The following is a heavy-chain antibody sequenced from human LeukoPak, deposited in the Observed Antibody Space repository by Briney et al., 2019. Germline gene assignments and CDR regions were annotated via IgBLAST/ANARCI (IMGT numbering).Heavy chain of an antibody. J-gene: IGHJ4*02. CDR1: GFTFSNYA. V-gene: IGHV3-23*01. CDR2: ISDNTGSP. D-gene: IGHD5-18*01. Sequence: GGSLRLSCAASGFTFSNYAMNWVRQAPGKGLEWVSSISDNTGSPYYEDSVKGRFTISRDNSKNTLYLQMNSLRAEDTALYRCAKGGYRFGSLGLGYLDYWGQGALVTVSS. CDR3: AKGGYRFGSLGLGYLDY.